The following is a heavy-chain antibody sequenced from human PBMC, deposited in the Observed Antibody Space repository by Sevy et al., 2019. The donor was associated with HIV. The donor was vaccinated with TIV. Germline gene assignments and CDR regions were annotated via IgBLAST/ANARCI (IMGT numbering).Heavy chain of an antibody. D-gene: IGHD3-22*01. V-gene: IGHV3-23*01. CDR2: IGGSGGST. CDR1: GFTFSSYA. J-gene: IGHJ3*02. Sequence: GGSLRLSCAASGFTFSSYAMSWVRQAPGKGLEWVSAIGGSGGSTYYADSVKGRFTISRDNSKNTLYLQMNSLRAEDTAVYSCAKDVTMIVVVTNDAFDIWGQGTMVTVSS. CDR3: AKDVTMIVVVTNDAFDI.